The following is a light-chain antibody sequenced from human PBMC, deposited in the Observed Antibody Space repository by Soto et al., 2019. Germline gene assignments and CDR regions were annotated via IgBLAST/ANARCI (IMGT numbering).Light chain of an antibody. V-gene: IGKV3-15*01. CDR3: QQYNNWPRT. CDR1: QSVSSN. Sequence: EIVMTQSPATLSVSPGERATLSCRASQSVSSNLAWYQQKPGQAPRLLIYGASTRATGIPARFSGSGSGTEFTLTISSLQPGDFSIYFCQQYNNWPRTFGEGTKVEI. J-gene: IGKJ1*01. CDR2: GAS.